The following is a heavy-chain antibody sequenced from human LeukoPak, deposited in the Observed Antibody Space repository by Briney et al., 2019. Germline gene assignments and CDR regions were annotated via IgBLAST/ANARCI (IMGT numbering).Heavy chain of an antibody. CDR1: GFTFSSYG. Sequence: GGSLRLSCAASGFTFSSYGMLWVRQAPGKGLEWVAVIWYDGSNKYYADSVKGRFTISRDNSKNTLYLQMNSLRAEDTAVYYCAKSSGSCFDYWGQGTLVTVSS. D-gene: IGHD3-10*01. CDR2: IWYDGSNK. CDR3: AKSSGSCFDY. V-gene: IGHV3-33*06. J-gene: IGHJ4*02.